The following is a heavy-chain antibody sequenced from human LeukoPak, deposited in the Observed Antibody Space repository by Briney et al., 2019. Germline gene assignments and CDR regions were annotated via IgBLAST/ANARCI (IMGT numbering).Heavy chain of an antibody. J-gene: IGHJ4*02. CDR1: GYTLTELS. CDR2: FDPEDGET. D-gene: IGHD3-10*01. CDR3: AKTYGSGSYYGD. Sequence: ASVKVSCKVSGYTLTELSMHWVRQAPGKGLEWMGGFDPEDGETIYAQKFQGRVTMTEDTSTSTAYMELRSLRSDDTAVYYCAKTYGSGSYYGDWGQGTLVTVSS. V-gene: IGHV1-24*01.